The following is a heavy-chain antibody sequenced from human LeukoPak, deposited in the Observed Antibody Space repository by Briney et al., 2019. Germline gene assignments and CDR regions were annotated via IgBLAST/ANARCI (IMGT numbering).Heavy chain of an antibody. D-gene: IGHD4-23*01. CDR2: IIPIFGTA. V-gene: IGHV1-69*05. J-gene: IGHJ4*02. Sequence: ASVKVSCKTSGYTFSSYAISWVRQAPGQGLEWMGGIIPIFGTANYAQKFQGRVTITTDESTSTAYMELSSLRSEDTAVYYCAREEGHGGNNYFDYWGQGTLVTVSS. CDR3: AREEGHGGNNYFDY. CDR1: GYTFSSYA.